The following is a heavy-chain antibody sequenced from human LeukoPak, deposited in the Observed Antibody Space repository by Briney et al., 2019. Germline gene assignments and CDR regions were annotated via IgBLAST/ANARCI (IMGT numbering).Heavy chain of an antibody. Sequence: GRSLRLSCAASGFTFDDYARHWVRQAPGKGLEWVSGINWNSGSIGYADSVKGRFTISRDNAKNSLYLQMNSLRAEDTALYYCAKDSSNCFGGAFDIWGEGTMVTVSS. V-gene: IGHV3-9*01. CDR3: AKDSSNCFGGAFDI. CDR2: INWNSGSI. CDR1: GFTFDDYA. J-gene: IGHJ3*02. D-gene: IGHD3-16*01.